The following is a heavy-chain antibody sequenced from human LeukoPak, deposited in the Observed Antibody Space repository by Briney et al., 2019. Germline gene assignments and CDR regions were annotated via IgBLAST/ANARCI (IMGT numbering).Heavy chain of an antibody. CDR1: GFTFSSYA. D-gene: IGHD2-8*01. V-gene: IGHV3-30-3*01. CDR3: ASPHLLNRGY. Sequence: PGGSLRLSCAASGFTFSSYAMHWVRQAPGKGLEWVAVISYDGSNKYYADSVKGRFTISRDNSKNTLYLQMNSLRAEDTAVYYCASPHLLNRGYWGQGTLVTVSS. CDR2: ISYDGSNK. J-gene: IGHJ4*02.